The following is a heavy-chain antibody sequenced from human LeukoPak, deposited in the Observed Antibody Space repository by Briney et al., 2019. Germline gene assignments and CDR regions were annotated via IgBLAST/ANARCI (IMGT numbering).Heavy chain of an antibody. CDR2: IYYSGST. J-gene: IGHJ4*02. CDR3: ARYSYGQTRDY. D-gene: IGHD5-18*01. V-gene: IGHV4-39*01. CDR1: GGSISSSSYY. Sequence: SETLSLTCTVSGGSISSSSYYWGWIRQPPGKGLEWIGSIYYSGSTYYNPSHKSRVTISVDTSKNQFSLKLSSVTAADTAVYYCARYSYGQTRDYWGQGTLVTVSS.